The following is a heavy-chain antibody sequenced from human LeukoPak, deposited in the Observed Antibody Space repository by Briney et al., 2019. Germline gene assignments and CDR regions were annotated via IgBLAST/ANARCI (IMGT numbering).Heavy chain of an antibody. J-gene: IGHJ6*02. CDR3: TSRSRDYYYGMDV. V-gene: IGHV3-73*01. CDR2: IRSKANSYAT. CDR1: GFTFSSCA. Sequence: GGSLRLSCAASGFTFSSCAMSWVRQASGKGLEWVGRIRSKANSYATAYAASVKGRFTISRDDSKNTAYLQMNSLKTEDTAVYYCTSRSRDYYYGMDVWGQGTTVTVSS.